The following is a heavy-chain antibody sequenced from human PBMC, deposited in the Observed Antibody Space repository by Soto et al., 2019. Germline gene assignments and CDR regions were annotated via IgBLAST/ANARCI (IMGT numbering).Heavy chain of an antibody. J-gene: IGHJ4*02. D-gene: IGHD2-2*02. Sequence: AESLTTYCKVSGYSFTSFWIGWVLQMPGKGLEWMGIIYPGDSNTRYSPSFQGQVTISADKSISTAYLQWSSLKASDTAMYYCARQGYCSSTACYTVDYWGQGTLVPVSS. V-gene: IGHV5-51*01. CDR2: IYPGDSNT. CDR1: GYSFTSFW. CDR3: ARQGYCSSTACYTVDY.